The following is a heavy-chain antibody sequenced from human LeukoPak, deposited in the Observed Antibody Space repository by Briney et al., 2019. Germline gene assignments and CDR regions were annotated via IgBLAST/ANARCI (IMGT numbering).Heavy chain of an antibody. CDR1: GGTFSSYA. V-gene: IGHV1-69*04. J-gene: IGHJ4*02. CDR3: ARAGIQLWSTGGNFDY. D-gene: IGHD5-18*01. Sequence: ASVKVSCKASGGTFSSYAISWVRQAPGQGLEWMGRIIPILGIANYAQKFQGRVTITADKSTSAAYMELSSLRSEDTAVYYCARAGIQLWSTGGNFDYWGQGTLVTVSS. CDR2: IIPILGIA.